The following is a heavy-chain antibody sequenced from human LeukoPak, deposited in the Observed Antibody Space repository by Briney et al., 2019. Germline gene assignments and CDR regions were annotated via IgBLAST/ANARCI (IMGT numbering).Heavy chain of an antibody. D-gene: IGHD6-13*01. CDR2: IYYSGST. CDR3: AAGYSSSWSPLAEWFDP. J-gene: IGHJ5*02. Sequence: ASETLSLTCTVSGGSISTNSYYWGWIRQPPGKGLKWIGSIYYSGSTYYNPSLKSRVTISVDTSKNQFSLKLSSVSAADTAVYYCAAGYSSSWSPLAEWFDPWGQGTLVTVSS. CDR1: GGSISTNSYY. V-gene: IGHV4-39*01.